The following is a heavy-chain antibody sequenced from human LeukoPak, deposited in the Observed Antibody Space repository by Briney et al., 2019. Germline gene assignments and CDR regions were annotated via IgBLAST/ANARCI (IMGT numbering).Heavy chain of an antibody. CDR3: ARNGSYYDSSGYSYYYGMDV. D-gene: IGHD3-22*01. CDR2: INPSGGST. J-gene: IGHJ6*02. Sequence: GASVTVSCKASGYTFTSYYMHWVRQAPGQGLEWMGIINPSGGSTSYAQKFQGRVTMTRDTSTSTVYMELSSLRSEDTAVYYCARNGSYYDSSGYSYYYGMDVWGQGTTVTVSS. CDR1: GYTFTSYY. V-gene: IGHV1-46*01.